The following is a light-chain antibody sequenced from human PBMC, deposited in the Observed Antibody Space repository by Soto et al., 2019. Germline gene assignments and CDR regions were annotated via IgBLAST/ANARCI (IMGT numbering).Light chain of an antibody. CDR3: QQYNNWPSIT. CDR1: QSVSSN. Sequence: EIVMTQSPATLSVSPGERATLSCRASQSVSSNLAWYQQKPGQAPRLLIYGASTRATGIPARFSGSGSGTEFTLTISSLQSEDFAVYYCQQYNNWPSITFGQGTXLEIK. J-gene: IGKJ5*01. V-gene: IGKV3-15*01. CDR2: GAS.